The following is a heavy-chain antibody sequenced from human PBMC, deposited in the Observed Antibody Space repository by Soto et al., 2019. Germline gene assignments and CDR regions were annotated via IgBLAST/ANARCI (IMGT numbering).Heavy chain of an antibody. V-gene: IGHV1-24*01. CDR2: FDPEDGET. CDR1: GYTLTELS. CDR3: ATAAPFFVFGVVIRGRSDYYYGMDV. D-gene: IGHD3-3*01. J-gene: IGHJ6*02. Sequence: QVQLVQSGAEVKKPGASVKVSCKVSGYTLTELSMHWVRQAPGKGLEWMGGFDPEDGETIYAQKFQGRVTMTEDTSTDSAYLDLSSLRSEDTAVYYCATAAPFFVFGVVIRGRSDYYYGMDVWGQGTTVTVSS.